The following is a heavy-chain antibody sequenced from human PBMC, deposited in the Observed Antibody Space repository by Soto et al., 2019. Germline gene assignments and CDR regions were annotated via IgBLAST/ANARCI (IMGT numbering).Heavy chain of an antibody. CDR1: GYTFTTSA. V-gene: IGHV1-3*01. D-gene: IGHD1-1*01. CDR2: ISAATGAT. Sequence: ASVKVACKASGYTFTTSAMHWVRQAPGQSLEWMGWISAATGATKYSQKFQGRVTISTDTSAATAFIDLSSLRSEDTAVYYCARDNNWADYWGQGTLVTVSS. CDR3: ARDNNWADY. J-gene: IGHJ4*02.